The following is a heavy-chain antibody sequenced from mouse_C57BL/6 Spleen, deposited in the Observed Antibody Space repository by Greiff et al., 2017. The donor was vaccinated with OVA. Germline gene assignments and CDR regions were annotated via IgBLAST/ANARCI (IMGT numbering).Heavy chain of an antibody. J-gene: IGHJ4*01. Sequence: QVHVKQSGAELVKPGASVKLSCKASGYTFTEYTIHWVKQRSGQGLEWIGWFYPGSGSIKYNEKFKDKATLTADKSSSTVYMELSRLTSEDSAVYFCARHEAPSLLRSYAMDYWGQGTSVTVSS. CDR2: FYPGSGSI. D-gene: IGHD1-2*01. V-gene: IGHV1-62-2*01. CDR3: ARHEAPSLLRSYAMDY. CDR1: GYTFTEYT.